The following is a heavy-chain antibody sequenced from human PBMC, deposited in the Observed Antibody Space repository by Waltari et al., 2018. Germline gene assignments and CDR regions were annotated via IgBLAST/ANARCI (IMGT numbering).Heavy chain of an antibody. CDR1: GGSISSTSYY. Sequence: QVQLQESGPGLVKPSQTLSLTCTVSGGSISSTSYYWSWIRQPAGKGLEWIGRIYTFGSTNYNPSLKSRVTISLDTSKNQFSLKVSSVTAADTAVYFCARLADRFSDRSTSYRDTFDIWGQGTMVTVSS. D-gene: IGHD2-2*01. CDR2: IYTFGST. V-gene: IGHV4-61*02. CDR3: ARLADRFSDRSTSYRDTFDI. J-gene: IGHJ3*02.